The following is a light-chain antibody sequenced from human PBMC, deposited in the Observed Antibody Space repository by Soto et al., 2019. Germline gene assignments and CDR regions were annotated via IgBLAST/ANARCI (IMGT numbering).Light chain of an antibody. Sequence: EIVLTHSPGTLSLSPWEIATLSCRASQSVSSSYLAWYQQKPGQAPRLLIYGASTRATGIPARFSGSGSGTDFTLTISRLEPEDFAVYHCQQYGSSGTFGQGTKVDIK. CDR3: QQYGSSGT. CDR2: GAS. CDR1: QSVSSSY. V-gene: IGKV3-20*01. J-gene: IGKJ1*01.